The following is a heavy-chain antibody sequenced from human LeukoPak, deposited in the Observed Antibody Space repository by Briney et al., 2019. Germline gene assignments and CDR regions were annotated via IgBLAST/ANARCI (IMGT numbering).Heavy chain of an antibody. V-gene: IGHV3-23*01. CDR3: ARERRWCSGGSCYSYYFDY. D-gene: IGHD2-15*01. Sequence: GGSLRLSCAASGFTFSSYAMSWVRQAPGKGLEWVSAISGSGGSTYYADSVRGRFTISRDNAKNTLYLQMNSLRAEDTAVYYCARERRWCSGGSCYSYYFDYWGQGTLVTVSS. CDR1: GFTFSSYA. CDR2: ISGSGGST. J-gene: IGHJ4*02.